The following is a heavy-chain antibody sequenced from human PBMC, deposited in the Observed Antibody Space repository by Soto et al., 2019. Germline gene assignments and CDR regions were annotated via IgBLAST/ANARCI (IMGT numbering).Heavy chain of an antibody. CDR3: ARERGSTSRDRRSFDP. D-gene: IGHD2-2*01. J-gene: IGHJ5*02. V-gene: IGHV3-21*01. CDR1: GFTFSSYS. Sequence: EVQLVESGGGLVKPGGSLRLSCAASGFTFSSYSMNWVRQAPGKGLEWVSSIGSSSSYIYYADSVKGRFTISRDNAKNSLYLQMNSLRAEDTAVYYCARERGSTSRDRRSFDPWGQGTLVTVSS. CDR2: IGSSSSYI.